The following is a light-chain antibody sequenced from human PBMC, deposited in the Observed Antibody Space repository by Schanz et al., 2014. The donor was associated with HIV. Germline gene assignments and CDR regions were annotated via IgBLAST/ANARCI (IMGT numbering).Light chain of an antibody. CDR3: QQYDNVPIT. Sequence: DIQMTQSPSSLSASVGDRVTITCQASQDINSYLNWYQQKPGKGPKLLIYDVSELETGVPSRFSGSGSGTVFTFTINSLQPEDIATYYCQQYDNVPITFGQGTRLEIK. CDR1: QDINSY. CDR2: DVS. V-gene: IGKV1-33*01. J-gene: IGKJ5*01.